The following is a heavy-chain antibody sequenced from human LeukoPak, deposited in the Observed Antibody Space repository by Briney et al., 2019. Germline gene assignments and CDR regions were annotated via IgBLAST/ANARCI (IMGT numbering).Heavy chain of an antibody. D-gene: IGHD6-6*01. CDR2: IRSKVAGYST. V-gene: IGHV3-72*01. CDR1: GFTFSDHY. CDR3: GRKLTAARRGLDP. J-gene: IGHJ5*02. Sequence: PGGSLRLSCVASGFTFSDHYMDWVRQAPGKGLEWVGRIRSKVAGYSTEYAASVEGRFSISRDDSKNSLFLQMNNLKNEDTAVYYCGRKLTAARRGLDPWGQGTLVTVSS.